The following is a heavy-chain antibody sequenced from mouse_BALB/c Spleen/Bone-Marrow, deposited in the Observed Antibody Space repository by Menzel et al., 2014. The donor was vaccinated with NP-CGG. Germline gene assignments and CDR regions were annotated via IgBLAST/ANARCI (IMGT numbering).Heavy chain of an antibody. J-gene: IGHJ1*01. Sequence: VQLQQSGAEVVKPGASVRLSCKTSGYTFTNYWMHWVKQRPGQGLEWIGDINPSNGRATYSEKFKSKATLTVDTSSSTAYMQLSSLTSEDSAVYYCARYYNYFIDVWGAETSAPVSS. V-gene: IGHV1S81*02. CDR3: ARYYNYFIDV. CDR1: GYTFTNYW. D-gene: IGHD1-1*01. CDR2: INPSNGRA.